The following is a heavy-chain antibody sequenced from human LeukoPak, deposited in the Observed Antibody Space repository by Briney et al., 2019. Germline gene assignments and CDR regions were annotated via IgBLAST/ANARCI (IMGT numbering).Heavy chain of an antibody. J-gene: IGHJ4*02. D-gene: IGHD2-2*01. CDR3: AKVMLLSDYYFDY. Sequence: QSGGSLRLSCAASGFTFDDYAMHWVRQAPGKGLEWVSGISWNSGSIGYADSVKGRFTISRDNAKNSLYLQMNSLRAEDTALYYCAKVMLLSDYYFDYWGQGTLVTVSS. CDR1: GFTFDDYA. V-gene: IGHV3-9*01. CDR2: ISWNSGSI.